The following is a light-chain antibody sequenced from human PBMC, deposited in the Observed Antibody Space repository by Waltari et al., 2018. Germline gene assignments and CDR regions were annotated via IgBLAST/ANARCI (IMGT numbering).Light chain of an antibody. J-gene: IGKJ4*01. V-gene: IGKV1-39*01. CDR1: QSINSY. CDR3: QQTYGTSVT. Sequence: DIQMTQSPSSLSASVGDRVTITCRASQSINSYLNWYQHKPGKAPKLLIYAASSLQSEVPSNFSCSGSGTDFTLTISSLQPEDSATYYCQQTYGTSVTFGGGTKVEIK. CDR2: AAS.